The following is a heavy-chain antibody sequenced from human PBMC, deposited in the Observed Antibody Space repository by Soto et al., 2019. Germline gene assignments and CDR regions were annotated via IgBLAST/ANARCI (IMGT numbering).Heavy chain of an antibody. D-gene: IGHD2-2*01. CDR1: GYSLSDLS. CDR2: LDAEDGET. Sequence: ASVKVSCKVSGYSLSDLSIHWVRQAPGKGLEWMGGLDAEDGETIYAQKLQGRGTMTEDASTDTAYMELSSLTSEDTAMYYCATLPRTIERTPAAIWSFDSWGQGTLVTVSS. CDR3: ATLPRTIERTPAAIWSFDS. J-gene: IGHJ4*02. V-gene: IGHV1-24*01.